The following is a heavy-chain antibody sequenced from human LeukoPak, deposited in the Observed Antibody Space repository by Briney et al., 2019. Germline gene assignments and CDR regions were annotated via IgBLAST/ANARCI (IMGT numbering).Heavy chain of an antibody. Sequence: GASVKVSCKASGYTFTVYYIHWVRQAPGQGLEWMGWINPNSGGTNYAQKFQGRVTMTRDTSISTAYMELSRLRSDDTAVYYCARNPSSGWNIDYRGQGTLVTVSS. CDR3: ARNPSSGWNIDY. CDR1: GYTFTVYY. CDR2: INPNSGGT. V-gene: IGHV1-2*02. J-gene: IGHJ4*02. D-gene: IGHD6-19*01.